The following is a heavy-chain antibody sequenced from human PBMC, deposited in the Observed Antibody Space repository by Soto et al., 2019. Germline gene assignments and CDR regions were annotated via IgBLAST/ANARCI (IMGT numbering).Heavy chain of an antibody. D-gene: IGHD2-15*01. J-gene: IGHJ6*02. Sequence: ASVKVSCKASGYTFTSYGISWVRQAPGQGLEWMGWISAYNGNTNYAQKLQGRVTMTTDTSTSTAYMELRSLRSDDTAVYYCARDRHSCIYRDYYYYYGMYVWGQGSTVPVSS. CDR3: ARDRHSCIYRDYYYYYGMYV. V-gene: IGHV1-18*01. CDR2: ISAYNGNT. CDR1: GYTFTSYG.